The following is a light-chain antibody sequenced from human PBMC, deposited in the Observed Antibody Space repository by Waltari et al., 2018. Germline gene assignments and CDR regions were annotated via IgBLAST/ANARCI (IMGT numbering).Light chain of an antibody. Sequence: QSVLTQPPSVSAAPGQRVTISCSGGHSNIGNTSVSWYRQFPGTAPKLLIYEDSERPSGVPGRFSGSKSGTSATLDITGLQAGDEADYYCGTWDSSLSGAVFGGGTHLTVL. CDR2: EDS. CDR1: HSNIGNTS. CDR3: GTWDSSLSGAV. V-gene: IGLV1-51*02. J-gene: IGLJ7*01.